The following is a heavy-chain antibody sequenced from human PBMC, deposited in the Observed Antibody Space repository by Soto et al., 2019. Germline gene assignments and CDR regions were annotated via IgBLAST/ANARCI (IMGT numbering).Heavy chain of an antibody. Sequence: QVQLVQSGAEVKKPGSSVKVSCKASGGTFSSYTISWVRQAPGQGLEWMGRIIPILGIANYAQKFQGRVTXTXGKSTSTAYMELSSLRSEDTAVYYCARDLGVAAADYWGQGTLVTVSS. CDR1: GGTFSSYT. CDR2: IIPILGIA. V-gene: IGHV1-69*08. CDR3: ARDLGVAAADY. J-gene: IGHJ4*02. D-gene: IGHD6-13*01.